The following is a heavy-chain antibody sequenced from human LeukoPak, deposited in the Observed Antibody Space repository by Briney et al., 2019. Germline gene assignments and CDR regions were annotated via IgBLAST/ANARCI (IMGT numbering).Heavy chain of an antibody. CDR1: GGSISSYY. V-gene: IGHV4-59*01. Sequence: PSETLSLTCTVSGGSISSYYWSWIRQPPGKGLEWIGYIYYSGSTNYNPSLKSRVTISVDTSKNQVSLKLSSVTAADTAVYYCARDSEYYGMDVWGQGTTVTVSS. D-gene: IGHD3-10*01. CDR2: IYYSGST. J-gene: IGHJ6*02. CDR3: ARDSEYYGMDV.